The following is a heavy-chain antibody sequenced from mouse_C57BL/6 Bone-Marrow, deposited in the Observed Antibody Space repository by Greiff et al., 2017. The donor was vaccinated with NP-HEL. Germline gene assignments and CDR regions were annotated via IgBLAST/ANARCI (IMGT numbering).Heavy chain of an antibody. V-gene: IGHV1-81*01. CDR3: TRYPFVTTVFSWYFKV. CDR2: IYPRSGNT. J-gene: IGHJ1*03. D-gene: IGHD1-1*01. Sequence: QVQLKESGAELARPGASVKLSCKASGYTFTSYGISWVKQRTGQGLEWIGEIYPRSGNTYYNEKFKGKATLTADKSSSTAYMELRSLTSEDSAVYFCTRYPFVTTVFSWYFKVWGKGTTVTVSS. CDR1: GYTFTSYG.